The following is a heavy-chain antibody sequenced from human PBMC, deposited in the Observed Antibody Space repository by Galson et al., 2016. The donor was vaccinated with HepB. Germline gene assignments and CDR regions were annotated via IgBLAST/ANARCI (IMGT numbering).Heavy chain of an antibody. D-gene: IGHD2-15*01. CDR1: GDSFTNYF. J-gene: IGHJ5*01. V-gene: IGHV1-46*01. CDR3: ARDFASSPGDIVVVAAARNWFDS. Sequence: SVKVSCKASGDSFTNYFIHWVRQALGQGLEWVGLINPGGGSTFYAQKFRGRVTLTRDAAASTVFMEVCSLTSEDTAVYYCARDFASSPGDIVVVAAARNWFDSWGQGTLVTVSS. CDR2: INPGGGST.